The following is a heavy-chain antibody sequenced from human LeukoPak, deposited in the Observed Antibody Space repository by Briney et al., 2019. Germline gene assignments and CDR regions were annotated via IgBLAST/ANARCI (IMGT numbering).Heavy chain of an antibody. J-gene: IGHJ5*02. CDR2: IDQSRST. V-gene: IGHV4-34*01. CDR3: AASSQLGSYNWFDP. D-gene: IGHD1-1*01. CDR1: GASLSDHY. Sequence: SSETLSLTCAVYGASLSDHYWSWIRQPPGKGLEWIGEIDQSRSTKCNPSLNGRVTISLDTSKNQFSLDLTSVTAADTAVYYCAASSQLGSYNWFDPWGQGTPVTVSS.